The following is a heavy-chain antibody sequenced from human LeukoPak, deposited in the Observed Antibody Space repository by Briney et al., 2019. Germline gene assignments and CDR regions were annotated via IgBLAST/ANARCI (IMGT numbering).Heavy chain of an antibody. CDR2: ITSGSSYI. D-gene: IGHD1-26*01. CDR3: ARDPYSGNYGAYYYYYMDV. Sequence: GGSLRLSCAASGFTFSSYNMNWVRQAPGEGLEWVSSITSGSSYIYYADSVKGRFTISRDNAKNSLYLQIDSLRVEDTAEYYCARDPYSGNYGAYYYYYMDVWGKGTTVTVSS. J-gene: IGHJ6*03. CDR1: GFTFSSYN. V-gene: IGHV3-21*06.